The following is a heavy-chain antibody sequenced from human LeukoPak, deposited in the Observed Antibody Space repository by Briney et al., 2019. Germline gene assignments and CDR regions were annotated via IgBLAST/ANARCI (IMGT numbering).Heavy chain of an antibody. D-gene: IGHD5-24*01. CDR2: INPGGGNT. CDR3: AGIRDGYNDAYDI. J-gene: IGHJ3*02. V-gene: IGHV1-46*01. CDR1: GYTFTTYA. Sequence: GASVKVSCKASGYTFTTYAMNWVRQAPGQGLEWMGLINPGGGNTNYAQNFQGRVTMTRDTSTSTVYMELSSLRSEDTAIYYCAGIRDGYNDAYDIWGQGTVVTVPS.